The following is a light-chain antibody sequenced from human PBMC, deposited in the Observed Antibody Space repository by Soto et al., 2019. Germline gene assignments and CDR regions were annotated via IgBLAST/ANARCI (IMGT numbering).Light chain of an antibody. CDR1: QSLLHSDGYTY. CDR3: MQVLHTPFS. V-gene: IGKV2-28*01. CDR2: LGS. J-gene: IGKJ3*01. Sequence: DIVMTQSPPSPSVTPGEPASISCRSSQSLLHSDGYTYVDWYVQRPGQSPQLLIYLGSNRASGVPDRLSGSGSGTDFTLKISKVESEDVGIYYCMQVLHTPFSFGPGTKVDIK.